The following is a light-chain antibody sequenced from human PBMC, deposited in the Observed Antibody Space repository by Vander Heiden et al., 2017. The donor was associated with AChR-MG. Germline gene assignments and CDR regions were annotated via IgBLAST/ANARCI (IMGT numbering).Light chain of an antibody. J-gene: IGKJ4*01. V-gene: IGKV3-11*01. Sequence: EIVLTQSPATLSLSPGERATLSCRASQSVSSYLDWYQQKPGQAPRLLIYDASNRATGIPDRFSGSGSGTDFTLTISSLEPEDFAVYYWQQRSNWLTFGGRTKVDIK. CDR1: QSVSSY. CDR3: QQRSNWLT. CDR2: DAS.